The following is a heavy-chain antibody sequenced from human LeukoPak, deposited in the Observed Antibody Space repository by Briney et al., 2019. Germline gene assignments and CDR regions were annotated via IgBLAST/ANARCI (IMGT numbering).Heavy chain of an antibody. D-gene: IGHD3-3*01. CDR2: ISWNGART. J-gene: IGHJ4*02. V-gene: IGHV3-20*04. CDR1: GFTFDDYA. CDR3: AREHYTAGFDY. Sequence: GGSLRLSCAASGFTFDDYAMSWVRQAPGKGLEWISEISWNGARTGYADSVKGRFTISRDNAKDSLYLQMNNLRAEDTALYYCAREHYTAGFDYWGQGTQVTVSS.